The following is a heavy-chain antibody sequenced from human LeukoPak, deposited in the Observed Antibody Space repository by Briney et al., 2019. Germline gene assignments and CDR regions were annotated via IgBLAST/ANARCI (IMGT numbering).Heavy chain of an antibody. V-gene: IGHV1-18*01. CDR1: GYTFTSYG. J-gene: IGHJ6*03. CDR2: ISAYNGNT. Sequence: GASVKVSCKASGYTFTSYGISWVRQAPGQGLEWMGWISAYNGNTNYAQKLQGRVTMTTDTSTSTAYMELRSLRSDDTAVYYCARSGSGAKYYYYYYYMDVWGKGTTVTVSS. D-gene: IGHD4/OR15-4a*01. CDR3: ARSGSGAKYYYYYYYMDV.